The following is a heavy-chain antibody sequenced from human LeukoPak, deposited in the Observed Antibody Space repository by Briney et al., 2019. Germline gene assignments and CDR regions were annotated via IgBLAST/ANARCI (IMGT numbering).Heavy chain of an antibody. CDR3: AREGVYYYGMDV. D-gene: IGHD2-8*01. V-gene: IGHV1-8*01. CDR2: MNPNSGNT. J-gene: IGHJ6*02. Sequence: GASVKVSCKASGYTFTSCDINWVRQATGQGLEWMGWMNPNSGNTGYAQKFQGRVTMTRNTSISTAYMELSSLRSEDTAVYYCAREGVYYYGMDVWGQGTTVTVSS. CDR1: GYTFTSCD.